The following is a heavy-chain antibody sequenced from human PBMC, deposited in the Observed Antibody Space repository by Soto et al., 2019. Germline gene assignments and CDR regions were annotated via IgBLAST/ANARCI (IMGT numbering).Heavy chain of an antibody. CDR2: TRNKANSYTT. J-gene: IGHJ4*02. CDR3: ARVVGRIAGAD. V-gene: IGHV3-72*01. D-gene: IGHD6-19*01. CDR1: GFTFSDHY. Sequence: EVQLVESGGGLVQPGGSLRLSCAASGFTFSDHYMDWVRQAPGKGLEWVGRTRNKANSYTTEYAASVKGRFTISRDDSKNSLYLQMNSLKTEDTAVYYCARVVGRIAGADWGQGTLVTVSS.